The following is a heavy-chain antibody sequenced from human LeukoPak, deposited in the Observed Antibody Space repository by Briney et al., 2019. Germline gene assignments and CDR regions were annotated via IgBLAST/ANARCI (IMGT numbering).Heavy chain of an antibody. J-gene: IGHJ4*02. Sequence: PGGSLRLSCAAPGFTFISYGMHWVRQAPGKGLEWVAFIRYDGSNKYYADSVKGRFTISRDNSKNTLYLQMNSLRAEDTAVYYCAKERDTAMVTIDYWGQGTLVTVSS. CDR3: AKERDTAMVTIDY. CDR1: GFTFISYG. V-gene: IGHV3-30*02. CDR2: IRYDGSNK. D-gene: IGHD5-18*01.